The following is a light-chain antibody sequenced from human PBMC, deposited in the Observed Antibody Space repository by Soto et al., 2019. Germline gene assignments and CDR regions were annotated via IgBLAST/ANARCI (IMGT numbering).Light chain of an antibody. V-gene: IGKV4-1*01. CDR3: QQCYSTPWT. Sequence: DIVMTQSPDSLAVSLGERATMNCKSSQSVLYSSNSKNCLAWYQQKPGQPPRLLIYWASTRESGVPDRFSGSGSRTDFTLTISSLQAEDVAVYYCQQCYSTPWTFGQGTKVEIK. J-gene: IGKJ1*01. CDR2: WAS. CDR1: QSVLYSSNSKNC.